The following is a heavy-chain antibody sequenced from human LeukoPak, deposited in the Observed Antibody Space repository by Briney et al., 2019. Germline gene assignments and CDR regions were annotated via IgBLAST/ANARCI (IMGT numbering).Heavy chain of an antibody. CDR1: GVSFSRYW. D-gene: IGHD3-16*01. V-gene: IGHV3-7*01. Sequence: GGSLRLSCAGSGVSFSRYWMNWVRQAPGKGLEWVADINPDGTQKYSVDSLKGRFTISRDNAKNSLFLHLNSLRVDDTATYYCVRQMIRFWFDPWGQGTLVTVSS. CDR2: INPDGTQK. CDR3: VRQMIRFWFDP. J-gene: IGHJ5*02.